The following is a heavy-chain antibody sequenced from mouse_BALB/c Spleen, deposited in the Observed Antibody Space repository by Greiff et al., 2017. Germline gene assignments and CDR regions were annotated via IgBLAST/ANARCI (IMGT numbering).Heavy chain of an antibody. D-gene: IGHD1-2*01. CDR1: GYAFSSSW. CDR3: ARDDGYGYAMDY. CDR2: IYPGDGDT. J-gene: IGHJ4*01. V-gene: IGHV1-82*01. Sequence: VQRVESGPELVKPGASVKISCKASGYAFSSSWMNWVKQRPGQGLEWIGRIYPGDGDTNYTGKFKGKATLTADKSSSTAYMQLSSLTSVDSAVYFCARDDGYGYAMDYWGQGTSVTVSS.